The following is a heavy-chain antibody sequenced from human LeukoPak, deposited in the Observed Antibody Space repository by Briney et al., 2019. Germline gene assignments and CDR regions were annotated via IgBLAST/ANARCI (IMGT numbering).Heavy chain of an antibody. Sequence: SETLSLTCTVSGGSISSYYWSWIRQPPGKGLEWIGYIYYSGSTNYNPSLKSRVTISVDTSKNQFSLKLSSVTAAGTAVYYCARDRKHSFDPWGQGTLVTVSS. CDR3: ARDRKHSFDP. CDR2: IYYSGST. V-gene: IGHV4-59*01. J-gene: IGHJ5*02. CDR1: GGSISSYY.